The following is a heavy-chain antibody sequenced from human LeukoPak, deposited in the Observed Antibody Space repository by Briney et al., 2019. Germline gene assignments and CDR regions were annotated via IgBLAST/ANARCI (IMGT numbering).Heavy chain of an antibody. Sequence: GGSLRLSCAASGFTFSSYSMNWVRQAPGKGLEWVSAISGSGGSTYYADSVKGRFTISRDNSKNTLYLQINSLRAEDTAVYYCAKDGSGLNAFDIWGQGTMVTVSS. CDR3: AKDGSGLNAFDI. V-gene: IGHV3-23*01. CDR1: GFTFSSYS. J-gene: IGHJ3*02. CDR2: ISGSGGST. D-gene: IGHD3-3*01.